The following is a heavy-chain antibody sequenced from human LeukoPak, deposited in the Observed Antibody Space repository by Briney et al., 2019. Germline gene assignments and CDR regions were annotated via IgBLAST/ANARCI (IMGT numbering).Heavy chain of an antibody. CDR1: GGSFSGYY. J-gene: IGHJ6*02. CDR3: ARVRFLYSSSWPRYYYYGMDV. D-gene: IGHD6-13*01. V-gene: IGHV4-34*01. CDR2: INHSGST. Sequence: SETLSLTCAVYGGSFSGYYWSWIRQPPGKGLEWIGGINHSGSTNYNPSLKSRVTISVDTSKNQISLKLSSVTAADTAVYYCARVRFLYSSSWPRYYYYGMDVWGQGTTVTVSS.